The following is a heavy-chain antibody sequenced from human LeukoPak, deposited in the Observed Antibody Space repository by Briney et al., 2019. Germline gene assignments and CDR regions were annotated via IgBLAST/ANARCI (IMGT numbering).Heavy chain of an antibody. CDR2: IFPLDSDT. Sequence: GESLKISCKGSAYTFSTSWIAWVRQMPGKGLEWMGIIFPLDSDTRYSPSLQGQVTISVDKSISTAYLQWSSLKTSDTAIYYCARPYGSGLGAFDIWGQGTMVLVSS. J-gene: IGHJ3*02. CDR3: ARPYGSGLGAFDI. D-gene: IGHD3-10*01. CDR1: AYTFSTSW. V-gene: IGHV5-51*01.